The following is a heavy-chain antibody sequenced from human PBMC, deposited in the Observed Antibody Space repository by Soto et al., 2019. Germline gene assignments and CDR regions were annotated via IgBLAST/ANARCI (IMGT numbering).Heavy chain of an antibody. CDR3: APSLGEYWFDP. Sequence: QITLKESGPTLVKSTQTLTLTCTFSGFSLTTSGVGVGWIRQPPGKALEWLALIYWDDDKRYSPSLKSRLTITKDTSKNQVVIMMTNMDPVDTATYYCAPSLGEYWFDPWGQGTLVNVSS. J-gene: IGHJ5*02. CDR1: GFSLTTSGVG. CDR2: IYWDDDK. D-gene: IGHD3-16*01. V-gene: IGHV2-5*02.